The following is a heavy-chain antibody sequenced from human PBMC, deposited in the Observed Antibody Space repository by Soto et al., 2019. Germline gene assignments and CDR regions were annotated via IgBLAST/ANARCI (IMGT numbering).Heavy chain of an antibody. V-gene: IGHV3-7*01. CDR3: ARGPEGFHPLSNNCLDP. D-gene: IGHD3-10*01. J-gene: IGHJ5*02. Sequence: GGSLRLSCAASGFFFSAYCMSWVRQAPGKGLEWVASIKQDGSETYYLDSVKGRFTFSRDNAKNSLDLQMSRLRAEDTAVYYCARGPEGFHPLSNNCLDPWGQGTTVTVYS. CDR1: GFFFSAYC. CDR2: IKQDGSET.